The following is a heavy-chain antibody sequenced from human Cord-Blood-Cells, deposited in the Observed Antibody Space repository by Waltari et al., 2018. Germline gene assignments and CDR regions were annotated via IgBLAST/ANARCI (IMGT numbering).Heavy chain of an antibody. CDR2: INAGNGNT. CDR3: ARLRGVSWSPWCDP. Sequence: QVQLVQSGAEVKKPGASVTVSCKASGYTFTSYAMHCVRQAPGQRLAWMGWINAGNGNTKNSQKFQCRVTISRHTPATTFYMALSSLSSEETAVYYSARLRGVSWSPWCDPWGQGTLVTVSS. D-gene: IGHD3-10*01. V-gene: IGHV1-3*01. CDR1: GYTFTSYA. J-gene: IGHJ5*02.